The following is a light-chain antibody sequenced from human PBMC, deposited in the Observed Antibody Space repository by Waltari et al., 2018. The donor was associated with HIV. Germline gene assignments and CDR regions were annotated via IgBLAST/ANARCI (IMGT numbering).Light chain of an antibody. CDR2: RVT. J-gene: IGLJ3*02. CDR3: SSYTITNTWV. V-gene: IGLV2-14*01. Sequence: QSALAQPASMSGSPGQSVTISCAGSHSDIGTFDFVSWYPQLPGKAPKLLIYRVTFRPSGVPSRFSASKSANTASLTISDLQTEDEAHYYCSSYTITNTWVFGGGTLLTVL. CDR1: HSDIGTFDF.